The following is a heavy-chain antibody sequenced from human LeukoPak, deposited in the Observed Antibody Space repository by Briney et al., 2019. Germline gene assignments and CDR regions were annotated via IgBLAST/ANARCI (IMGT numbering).Heavy chain of an antibody. V-gene: IGHV1-2*02. Sequence: ASAKVSCKASGYTFTGHYMHWVRQAPGQGLEWMGWINPNSGGTNYAQKFQGRVTMTRDTSISTAYMELSRLRSDDTAVYYCARDRFPFGYCRAGSCYADYWGQGTLVTVSS. J-gene: IGHJ4*02. CDR2: INPNSGGT. CDR1: GYTFTGHY. D-gene: IGHD2-15*01. CDR3: ARDRFPFGYCRAGSCYADY.